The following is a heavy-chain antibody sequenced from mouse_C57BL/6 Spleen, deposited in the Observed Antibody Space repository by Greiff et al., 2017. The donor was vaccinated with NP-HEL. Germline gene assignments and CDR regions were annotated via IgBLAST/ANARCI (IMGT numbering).Heavy chain of an antibody. J-gene: IGHJ4*01. CDR1: GYTFTDYE. V-gene: IGHV1-15*01. Sequence: VQLQESGAELVRPGASVTLSCKASGYTFTDYEMHWVKQTPVHGLEWIGAIDPETGGTAYNQKFKGKAILTADKSSSTAYMELRSLTSDDSAVYYCASQRTGRGNAMDYWGQGTSVTVSS. CDR3: ASQRTGRGNAMDY. D-gene: IGHD4-1*01. CDR2: IDPETGGT.